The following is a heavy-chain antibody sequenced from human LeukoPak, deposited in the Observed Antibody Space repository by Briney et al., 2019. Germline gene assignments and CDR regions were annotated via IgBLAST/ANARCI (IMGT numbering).Heavy chain of an antibody. CDR3: ASHEPHYFDY. CDR1: GGSFSGYY. CDR2: INHSGST. V-gene: IGHV4-34*01. J-gene: IGHJ4*02. Sequence: SETLPLTCAVYGGSFSGYYWSWIRQPPGKGLEWIGEINHSGSTNYNPSLKSRVTISVDTSKNQFSLKLSSVTAADTAVYYCASHEPHYFDYWGQGTLVTVSS.